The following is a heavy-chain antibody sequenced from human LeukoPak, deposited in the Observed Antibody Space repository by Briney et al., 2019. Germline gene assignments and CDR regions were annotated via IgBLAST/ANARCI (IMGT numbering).Heavy chain of an antibody. CDR1: GFTFSSYG. Sequence: GGSLRLSCAASGFTFSSYGMHWVRQAAGKGLEWVAFIRYDGSNKYYADSVKGRFTISRDNSKNTLYLQMNSLRAEDTAVYYCARTHRIVVVPAEHNWGQGTLVTVSS. CDR3: ARTHRIVVVPAEHN. CDR2: IRYDGSNK. J-gene: IGHJ4*02. V-gene: IGHV3-30*02. D-gene: IGHD2-2*01.